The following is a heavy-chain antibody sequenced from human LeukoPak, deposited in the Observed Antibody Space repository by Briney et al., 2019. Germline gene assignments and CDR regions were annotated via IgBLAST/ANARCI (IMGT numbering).Heavy chain of an antibody. CDR3: ATVWYHVFDI. CDR1: GFTFNNYW. Sequence: GGSLRLSCAASGFTFNNYWMTWVRQAPGKGLEWVANINQDGSESYYVASMKGRFTISRDNAKNSLYLQMNSLRDEDTAIYYCATVWYHVFDIWGQATMVTVSS. D-gene: IGHD6-13*01. V-gene: IGHV3-7*03. J-gene: IGHJ3*02. CDR2: INQDGSES.